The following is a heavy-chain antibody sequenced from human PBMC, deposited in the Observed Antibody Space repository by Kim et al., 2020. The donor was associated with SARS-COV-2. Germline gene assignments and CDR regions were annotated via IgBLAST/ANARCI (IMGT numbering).Heavy chain of an antibody. CDR1: GFTFSNAW. J-gene: IGHJ4*02. CDR3: TTDLGQDSSSWYAEFDY. CDR2: IKSKTDGGTT. D-gene: IGHD6-13*01. Sequence: GGSLRLSCAASGFTFSNAWMSWVRQAPGKGLEWVGRIKSKTDGGTTDYAAPVKGRFTISRDDSKNTLYLQMNSLKTEDTAVYYCTTDLGQDSSSWYAEFDYWGQGTLVTVSS. V-gene: IGHV3-15*01.